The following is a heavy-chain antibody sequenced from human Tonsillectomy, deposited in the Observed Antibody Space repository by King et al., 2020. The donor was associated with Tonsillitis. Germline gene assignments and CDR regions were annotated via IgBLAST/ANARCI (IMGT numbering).Heavy chain of an antibody. CDR1: GFTFSVYA. Sequence: VQLVESGGGVVHPGRSLRLSCAASGFTFSVYAMHWVRQAPGKGLEWVALTSYDGSKKDYADSLKGRFTISRDTSKNTLYLQMNSLRAEDTAVYYCARGGFFCSGGSCYSDFDYWGQGTLVTVSS. V-gene: IGHV3-30-3*01. D-gene: IGHD2-15*01. CDR3: ARGGFFCSGGSCYSDFDY. CDR2: TSYDGSKK. J-gene: IGHJ4*02.